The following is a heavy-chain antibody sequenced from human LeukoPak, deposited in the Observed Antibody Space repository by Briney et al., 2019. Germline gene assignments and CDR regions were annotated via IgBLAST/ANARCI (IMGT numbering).Heavy chain of an antibody. CDR2: ISDSGSA. V-gene: IGHV4-38-2*02. CDR3: ARDSGTTGEVKFDP. CDR1: GSSMSSDYY. Sequence: SETLSLTRTVSGSSMSSDYYWGWIRQPPGKGLEWIGSISDSGSAYYNPSLKSRVVISVDTSKNQFSLKLNSLTAADTAVYYCARDSGTTGEVKFDPWGQGTLVTVSS. J-gene: IGHJ5*02. D-gene: IGHD3-10*01.